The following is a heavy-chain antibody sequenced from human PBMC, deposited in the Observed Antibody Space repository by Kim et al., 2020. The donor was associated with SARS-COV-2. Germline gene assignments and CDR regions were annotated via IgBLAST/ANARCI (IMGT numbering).Heavy chain of an antibody. CDR1: GFTFSSYG. CDR2: ISYDGSNK. CDR3: AKDGGERWLQLGPGY. J-gene: IGHJ4*02. V-gene: IGHV3-30*18. Sequence: GGSLRLSCAASGFTFSSYGMHWVRQAPGKGLEWVAVISYDGSNKYYADSVKGRFTISRDNSKNTLYLQMNSLRAEDTAVYYCAKDGGERWLQLGPGYWGQGTLVTVSS. D-gene: IGHD5-12*01.